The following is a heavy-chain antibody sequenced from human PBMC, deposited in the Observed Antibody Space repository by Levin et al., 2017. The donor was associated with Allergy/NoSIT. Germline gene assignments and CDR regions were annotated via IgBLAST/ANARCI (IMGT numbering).Heavy chain of an antibody. CDR1: GFTFSSYS. Sequence: GESLKISCAASGFTFSSYSMNWVRQAPGKGLEWVSSISSSSSYIYYADSVKGRFTISRDNAKNSLYLQMNSLRAEDTAVYYCARVPRGFFGAFDIWGQGTMVTVSS. CDR3: ARVPRGFFGAFDI. D-gene: IGHD3-10*01. V-gene: IGHV3-21*01. J-gene: IGHJ3*02. CDR2: ISSSSSYI.